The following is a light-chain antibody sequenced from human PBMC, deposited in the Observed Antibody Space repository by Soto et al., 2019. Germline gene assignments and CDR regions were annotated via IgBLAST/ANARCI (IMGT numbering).Light chain of an antibody. CDR2: EVS. CDR3: SSYTSSSTLYV. Sequence: QSALTQPASVSESPGQSITISCTGTNSDVGGYNYVSWYQQHPGKAPKLMIFEVSNRPSGVSNRFSGSKSGNTASLTISGLQAEDEADYYCSSYTSSSTLYVFGTGTKVTVL. V-gene: IGLV2-14*01. J-gene: IGLJ1*01. CDR1: NSDVGGYNY.